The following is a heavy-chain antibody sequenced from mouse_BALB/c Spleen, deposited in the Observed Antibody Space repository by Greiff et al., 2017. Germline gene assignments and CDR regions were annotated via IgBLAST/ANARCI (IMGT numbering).Heavy chain of an antibody. CDR1: GYSITSDYA. Sequence: EVQLQESGPGLVKPSQSLSLTCTVTGYSITSDYAWNWIRQFPGNKLEWMGYISYSGSTSYNPSLKSRISITRDTSKNQFFLQLNSVTTEDTATYYCASITTVPHWYFDVWGAGTTVTVSS. D-gene: IGHD1-1*01. V-gene: IGHV3-2*02. CDR2: ISYSGST. J-gene: IGHJ1*01. CDR3: ASITTVPHWYFDV.